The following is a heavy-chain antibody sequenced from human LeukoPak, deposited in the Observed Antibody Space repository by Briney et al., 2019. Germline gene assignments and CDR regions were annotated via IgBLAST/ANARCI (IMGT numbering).Heavy chain of an antibody. D-gene: IGHD5-24*01. CDR3: ARGREEIFDY. CDR2: TYYRSNWYN. CDR1: GDSVSSNSAT. Sequence: SQTLSLTCAISGDSVSSNSATWSWIRQSPSRGLEWLGRTYYRSNWYNDYALSVKSRITINPDTSKNQLSLQLNSVTPDDTAVYYCARGREEIFDYWGQGTLVTVSS. J-gene: IGHJ4*02. V-gene: IGHV6-1*01.